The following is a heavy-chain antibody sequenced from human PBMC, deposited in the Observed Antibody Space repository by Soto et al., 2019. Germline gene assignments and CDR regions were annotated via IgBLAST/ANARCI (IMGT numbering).Heavy chain of an antibody. Sequence: SGGSLRLSCAASGFSFRSYAMGWVRQAPGKGLNWVSSISAGGDGTYYADSVKGRFTISRDNSKNTVYLQMTSLRADDTAVYYCEDGGRYPYYWGPGTLVTVSS. CDR3: EDGGRYPYY. V-gene: IGHV3-23*01. J-gene: IGHJ4*02. D-gene: IGHD1-26*01. CDR1: GFSFRSYA. CDR2: ISAGGDGT.